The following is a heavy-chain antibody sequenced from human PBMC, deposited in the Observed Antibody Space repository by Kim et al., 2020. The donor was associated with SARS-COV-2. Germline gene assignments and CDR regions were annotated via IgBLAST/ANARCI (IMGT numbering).Heavy chain of an antibody. J-gene: IGHJ3*02. CDR3: ANDGFYYYDSSGYYGDAFDI. D-gene: IGHD3-22*01. CDR1: GFTFSSYA. V-gene: IGHV3-23*01. CDR2: ISGSGGST. Sequence: GGSLRLSCAASGFTFSSYAMSWVRQAPGKGLEWVSAISGSGGSTYYADSVKGRFTISRDNSKNTLYLQMNSLRAEDTAVYYCANDGFYYYDSSGYYGDAFDIWGQGTMVTVSS.